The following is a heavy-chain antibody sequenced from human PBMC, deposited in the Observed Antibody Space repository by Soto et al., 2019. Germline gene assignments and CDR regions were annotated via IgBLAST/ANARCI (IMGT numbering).Heavy chain of an antibody. V-gene: IGHV3-23*01. CDR3: AKHLGYCSGGSCYFFDY. D-gene: IGHD2-15*01. J-gene: IGHJ4*02. CDR2: ISGSGGST. CDR1: GFTFSSYA. Sequence: GGSLRLSCAASGFTFSSYAMSWVRQAPGKGLEWVSAISGSGGSTYYADSVKGRFTISRDNSKNTLYLQMNSLRAEDTAVYYCAKHLGYCSGGSCYFFDYWGQGTLVTVSS.